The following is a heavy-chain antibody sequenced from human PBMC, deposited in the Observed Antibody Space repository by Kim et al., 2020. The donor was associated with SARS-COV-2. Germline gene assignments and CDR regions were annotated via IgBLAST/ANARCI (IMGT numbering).Heavy chain of an antibody. CDR2: IYYSGST. J-gene: IGHJ4*02. V-gene: IGHV4-59*13. CDR1: GGSISSYY. Sequence: SETLSLTCTVSGGSISSYYWSWIRQPPGKGLEWIGYIYYSGSTNYNPSLKSRVTISVDTSKNQFSLKLSSVTAADTAVYYCARGTVMGATEEYYFDYWGQGTLVTVSS. CDR3: ARGTVMGATEEYYFDY. D-gene: IGHD1-26*01.